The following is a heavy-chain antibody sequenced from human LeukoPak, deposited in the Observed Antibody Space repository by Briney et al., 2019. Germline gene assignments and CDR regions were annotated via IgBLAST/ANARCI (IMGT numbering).Heavy chain of an antibody. V-gene: IGHV1-2*02. CDR2: INPNSGGT. CDR3: ARELEMATKGFDY. D-gene: IGHD5-24*01. Sequence: GASVKVSCKASGYTFTEHYIHWVRQAPGQGLEWMGWINPNSGGTNYAQKFQGRVTMTRDTSISTAYMELSRLRSDDTAVYYCARELEMATKGFDYWGQGTLVTVSS. J-gene: IGHJ4*02. CDR1: GYTFTEHY.